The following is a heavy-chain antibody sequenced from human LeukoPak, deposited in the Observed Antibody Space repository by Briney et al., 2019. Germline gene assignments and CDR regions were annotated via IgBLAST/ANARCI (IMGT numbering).Heavy chain of an antibody. D-gene: IGHD2-8*02. CDR2: INHSGST. J-gene: IGHJ6*03. CDR1: GGSFSGYY. CDR3: ARDGCPGAICYTVPYYYHYYMDV. Sequence: SETLSLTCAVYGGSFSGYYWSWIRQPPGKGLEWIGEINHSGSTNYNPSLKSRVTISVDTSKNQFSLKLSSVTAADTAVYYCARDGCPGAICYTVPYYYHYYMDVWGKGTTVTVSS. V-gene: IGHV4-34*01.